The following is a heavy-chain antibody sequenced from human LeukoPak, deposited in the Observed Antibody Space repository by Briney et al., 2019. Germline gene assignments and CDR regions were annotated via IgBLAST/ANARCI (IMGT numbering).Heavy chain of an antibody. D-gene: IGHD1-1*01. V-gene: IGHV3-15*01. CDR1: GFTFSDAW. J-gene: IGHJ4*02. CDR3: TTDSLTTGTHLFDY. CDR2: IKTKTDGGTT. Sequence: GGSLRLSCAASGFTFSDAWMSWVRQAPGKGLEWVGRIKTKTDGGTTDYAAPVKGRFTISRDDSKNTLFPQMNSLKAEDTAVYFCTTDSLTTGTHLFDYWGQGTLVTVST.